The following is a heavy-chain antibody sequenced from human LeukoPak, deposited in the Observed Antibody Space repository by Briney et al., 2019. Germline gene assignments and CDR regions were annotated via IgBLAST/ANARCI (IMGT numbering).Heavy chain of an antibody. D-gene: IGHD3-10*01. V-gene: IGHV4-30-4*01. Sequence: PSQTLSLTCTVSGGSISSGDYYWSWIRQPPGKGLEWIRYIYYSGSTYYNPSLKSRVTISVDTSKNQFSLKLSSVTAADTAVYYCARDLLTMVRGVISSYYYGMDVWGQGTTVTVSS. CDR2: IYYSGST. CDR3: ARDLLTMVRGVISSYYYGMDV. J-gene: IGHJ6*02. CDR1: GGSISSGDYY.